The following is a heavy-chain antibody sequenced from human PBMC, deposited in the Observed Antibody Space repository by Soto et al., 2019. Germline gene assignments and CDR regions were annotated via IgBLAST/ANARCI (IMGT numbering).Heavy chain of an antibody. CDR3: GRGLGYCSGGSCYSGDY. Sequence: GASVKVSCKASGCTFTSYGISWVRQSPGQGLEWMGWISAYNGNTNYAQKLQGRVTMTTDTSTSTAYMELRSLRSDDTAVYYCGRGLGYCSGGSCYSGDYWGQGTLVTVSS. J-gene: IGHJ4*02. V-gene: IGHV1-18*01. D-gene: IGHD2-15*01. CDR1: GCTFTSYG. CDR2: ISAYNGNT.